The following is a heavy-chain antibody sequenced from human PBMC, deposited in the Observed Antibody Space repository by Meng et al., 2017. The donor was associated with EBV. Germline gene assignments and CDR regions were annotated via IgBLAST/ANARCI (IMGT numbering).Heavy chain of an antibody. V-gene: IGHV3-30*18. D-gene: IGHD6-19*01. J-gene: IGHJ4*02. Sequence: QVQRVGSGGGVVQPGRSLRLSCAASGFTFSSYVMHWVRQAPGKGLEWVAVISYDGSNKYYADSVKGRFTISRDNSKNTLYLQMNSLRAEDTAVYYCAKGWRYGVADNYFDYWGQGTLVTVSS. CDR3: AKGWRYGVADNYFDY. CDR2: ISYDGSNK. CDR1: GFTFSSYV.